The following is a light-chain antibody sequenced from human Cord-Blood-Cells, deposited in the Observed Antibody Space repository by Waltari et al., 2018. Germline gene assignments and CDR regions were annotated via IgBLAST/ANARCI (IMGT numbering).Light chain of an antibody. CDR1: QDISNY. J-gene: IGKJ4*01. Sequence: DIQMTQSPSSLSASVGDRVTITCQASQDISNYLNWYQQKPGKAPKLLIYDASNLETGGPSRFSGSGSGTDFTFTISSLQPEDIGTYYCQQYVISLLTFGGGTKVEIK. CDR2: DAS. CDR3: QQYVISLLT. V-gene: IGKV1-33*01.